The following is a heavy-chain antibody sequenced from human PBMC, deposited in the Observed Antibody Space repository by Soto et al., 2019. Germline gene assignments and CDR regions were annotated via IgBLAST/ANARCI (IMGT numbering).Heavy chain of an antibody. CDR1: GGSISSFY. J-gene: IGHJ4*02. V-gene: IGHV4-4*07. D-gene: IGHD1-26*01. Sequence: QVQLQESGPGLVRPSETLSLTCTVSGGSISSFYWSWIRQPAGKGLEWIGRIYSSGTTNYNPSRKGRVTMSVDTSKNQFSLSLSSVTAADTAVYYCARDRIVGSSYFDYWGKGTLVTVSS. CDR2: IYSSGTT. CDR3: ARDRIVGSSYFDY.